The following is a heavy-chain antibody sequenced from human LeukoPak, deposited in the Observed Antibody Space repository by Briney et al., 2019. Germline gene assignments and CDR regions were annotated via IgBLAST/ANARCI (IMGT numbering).Heavy chain of an antibody. CDR2: IWYEGSNK. CDR1: GFTFSSYG. Sequence: GGSLRLFCAASGFTFSSYGMPWVRQAPGKGLEWVAVIWYEGSNKYYADSVKGRFTISRDNSKNTLDLQMNSLRAEDTAVYYCARDASCSGGNCLSYFDYWGQGTLVTVSS. CDR3: ARDASCSGGNCLSYFDY. V-gene: IGHV3-33*01. J-gene: IGHJ4*02. D-gene: IGHD2-15*01.